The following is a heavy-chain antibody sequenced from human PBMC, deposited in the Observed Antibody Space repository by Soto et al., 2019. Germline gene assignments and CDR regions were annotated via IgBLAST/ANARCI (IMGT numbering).Heavy chain of an antibody. V-gene: IGHV3-30*02. Sequence: VGALRPSCGGSGFIFSKNGMHWGRQAPGKGLEWVAFMSYDGSAKFLADSVKGRFTISRDNSKSTLFLHMSSLRAEDTAMYYCAIVRVADSPLDHWGQGTLVTVSS. CDR2: MSYDGSAK. J-gene: IGHJ4*02. D-gene: IGHD3-10*02. CDR3: AIVRVADSPLDH. CDR1: GFIFSKNG.